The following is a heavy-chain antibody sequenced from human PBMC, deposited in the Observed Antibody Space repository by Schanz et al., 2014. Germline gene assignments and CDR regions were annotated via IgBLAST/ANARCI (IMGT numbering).Heavy chain of an antibody. V-gene: IGHV4-30-4*07. CDR3: ARGGRTTYNYYYGMDV. Sequence: WTWIRQPPGKGLEWIVYIYYSGSTYYNPSLKSRVTISVDTSKNQFSLKLSSVTAADTAVYYCARGGRTTYNYYYGMDVWGQGTTVTVSS. D-gene: IGHD1-1*01. J-gene: IGHJ6*02. CDR2: IYYSGST.